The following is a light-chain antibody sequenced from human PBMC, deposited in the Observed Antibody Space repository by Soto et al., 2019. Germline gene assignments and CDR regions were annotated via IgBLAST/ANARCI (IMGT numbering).Light chain of an antibody. CDR2: DVS. V-gene: IGKV1-5*01. J-gene: IGKJ2*01. Sequence: DIQMTQSPSTLAASVGDTVTMTCRSSSKLLAWYQKKPGKAPKLLSYDVSNLERGVPPRFSGSTSWAESTLTIAGLQPDDLGTYYCQRTTDFTFGQGTKVEIK. CDR3: QRTTDFT. CDR1: SSKL.